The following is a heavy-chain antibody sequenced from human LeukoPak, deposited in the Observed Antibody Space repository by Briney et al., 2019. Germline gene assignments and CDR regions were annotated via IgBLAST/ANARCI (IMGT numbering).Heavy chain of an antibody. CDR1: GFTFGDYA. CDR2: ISSKAYGGTT. V-gene: IGHV3-49*03. Sequence: GGSLRLSCTASGFTFGDYALSWFRQAPGKGLEWVGFISSKAYGGTTEYAASVKGRFTISRDDSKSIAYLQMNSLKTEDTAVYYCTSDFYYGSHWGQGTLVTVSS. J-gene: IGHJ4*02. D-gene: IGHD3-10*01. CDR3: TSDFYYGSH.